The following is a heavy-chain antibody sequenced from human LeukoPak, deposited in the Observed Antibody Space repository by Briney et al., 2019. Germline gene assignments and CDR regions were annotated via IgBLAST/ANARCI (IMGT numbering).Heavy chain of an antibody. D-gene: IGHD1-26*01. V-gene: IGHV3-30*18. CDR3: AKDPYSGSYYPTSIDY. CDR2: ISYDGSNK. Sequence: PGRSLRLSCAASGFTFSSYGMPWVRQAPGKGLEWVAVISYDGSNKYYADSVKGRFTISRDNSKNTLYLQMNSLRAEDTAVYYCAKDPYSGSYYPTSIDYWGQGTLVTVSS. CDR1: GFTFSSYG. J-gene: IGHJ4*02.